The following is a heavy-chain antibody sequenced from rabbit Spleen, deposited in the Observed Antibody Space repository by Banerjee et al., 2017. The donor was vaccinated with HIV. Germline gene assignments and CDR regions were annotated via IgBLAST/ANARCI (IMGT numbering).Heavy chain of an antibody. Sequence: QLKESGGGLVQPGGSLKLSCKASGFTLSSYYMNWVRQAPGKGLEWIGYIDPVFGITYYASWVNGRFSISRENAQNTVFLQMTSLTAADTATYFCARDGAGGSYFALWGPGTLVT. D-gene: IGHD8-1*01. CDR1: GFTLSSYY. CDR2: IDPVFGIT. J-gene: IGHJ4*01. CDR3: ARDGAGGSYFAL. V-gene: IGHV1S7*01.